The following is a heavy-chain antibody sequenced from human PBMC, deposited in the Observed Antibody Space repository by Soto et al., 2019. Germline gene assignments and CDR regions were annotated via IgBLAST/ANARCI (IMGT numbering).Heavy chain of an antibody. V-gene: IGHV4-38-2*01. J-gene: IGHJ6*02. CDR3: ARENYYDSSGKGMDV. Sequence: QVQLQESGPGLVKPSETLSLTCAVSGYSISSGYYWGWIRQPPGKGLEWIGSIYHSGSTYYNPSLKSRVTISVDTSKNQFSLKLSSVTAADTAVYYCARENYYDSSGKGMDVWGQGTTVTVSS. D-gene: IGHD3-22*01. CDR1: GYSISSGYY. CDR2: IYHSGST.